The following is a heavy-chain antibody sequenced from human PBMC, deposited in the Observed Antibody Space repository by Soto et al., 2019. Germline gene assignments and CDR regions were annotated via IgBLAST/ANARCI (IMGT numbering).Heavy chain of an antibody. CDR3: ARGLYYYDSSGYYFVY. CDR2: IIPIFGTA. V-gene: IGHV1-69*06. D-gene: IGHD3-22*01. Sequence: SVKVSCTASGDTFSSYAISWVRQAPGQGLEWMGGIIPIFGTANYAQKFKGRVTITADKSTSTAYMELISLRSEDTAMYYCARGLYYYDSSGYYFVYLVQGTQVS. J-gene: IGHJ4*02. CDR1: GDTFSSYA.